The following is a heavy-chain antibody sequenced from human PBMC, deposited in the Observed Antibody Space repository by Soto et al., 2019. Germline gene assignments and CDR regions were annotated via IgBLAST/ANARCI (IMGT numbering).Heavy chain of an antibody. CDR1: GFTFDDYA. Sequence: GGSLRLSCAASGFTFDDYAMHWVRQAPGKGLEWVSGISWNSGSIGYADSVKGRFTISRDNAKNSLYLQMNSLRAEYTASYYCAKDKGPVRGRYFDYWGQGTLVTVSS. V-gene: IGHV3-9*01. D-gene: IGHD4-4*01. J-gene: IGHJ4*02. CDR2: ISWNSGSI. CDR3: AKDKGPVRGRYFDY.